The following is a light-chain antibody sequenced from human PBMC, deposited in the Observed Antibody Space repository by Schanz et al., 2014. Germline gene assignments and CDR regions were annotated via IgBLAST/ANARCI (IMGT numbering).Light chain of an antibody. V-gene: IGKV3-15*01. CDR3: QQYGYSPWT. J-gene: IGKJ1*01. CDR2: GAS. CDR1: QSVRSN. Sequence: EIVMTQSPATLSVSPGERATLSCRASQSVRSNLAWFQQKPGQAPRLLIYGASTRATGFPARFSGSGAGTEFTLTISSLQSEDIAVYYCQQYGYSPWTFGQGTKVEVK.